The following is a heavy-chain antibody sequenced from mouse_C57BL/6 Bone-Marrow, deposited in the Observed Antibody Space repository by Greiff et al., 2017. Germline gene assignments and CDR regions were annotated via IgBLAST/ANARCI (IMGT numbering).Heavy chain of an antibody. J-gene: IGHJ2*01. CDR1: GYTFTNYW. CDR3: ARRRDYYGSYDFDY. V-gene: IGHV1-63*01. D-gene: IGHD1-1*01. CDR2: IYPGGGYT. Sequence: QVQLQQSGAELVRPGTSVKMSCKASGYTFTNYWIGWAKQRPGHGLEWIGDIYPGGGYTNYNEKFKGKATLTADKSSSTAYMQFSSLTSEDSAVYYCARRRDYYGSYDFDYWGQGTTLTVSS.